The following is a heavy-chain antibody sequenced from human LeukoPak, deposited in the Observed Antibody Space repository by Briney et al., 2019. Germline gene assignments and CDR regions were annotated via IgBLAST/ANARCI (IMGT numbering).Heavy chain of an antibody. D-gene: IGHD3-16*01. V-gene: IGHV3-23*01. CDR1: GFMFTSYA. J-gene: IGHJ5*02. CDR2: IGGRGGST. CDR3: GKEGGA. Sequence: PGGSLRLSCAGSGFMFTSYALTWVRQAPGKGPEWVSAIGGRGGSTYYADSLGGRFTISRDNSKDMVYLQMNSLKVEDTATYYCGKEGGAWGQGTKVTVSS.